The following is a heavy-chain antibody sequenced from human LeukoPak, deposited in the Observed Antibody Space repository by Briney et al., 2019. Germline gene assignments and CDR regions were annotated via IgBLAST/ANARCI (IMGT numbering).Heavy chain of an antibody. D-gene: IGHD4-23*01. CDR3: AIGPGGLFDY. Sequence: SETLSLTCTVSGDSITGYYWGWIRQPPGKGLEWIGNIYYTGNTYYNASLKSRVTISVDTSKNQFSLKVISMTAADTAVYYCAIGPGGLFDYWGQGTLVTVSS. CDR2: IYYTGNT. J-gene: IGHJ4*02. V-gene: IGHV4-39*07. CDR1: GDSITGYY.